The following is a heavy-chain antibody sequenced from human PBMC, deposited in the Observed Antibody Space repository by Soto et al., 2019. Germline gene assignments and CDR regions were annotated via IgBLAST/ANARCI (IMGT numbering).Heavy chain of an antibody. Sequence: GGSLRLSCAASGFTFSSYWMSWVRQAPGKGLEWVANIKQDGSEKYYVDSVKGRFTISRDNAKNSLYLQMNSLRAEDTAVYYCARNPYMITFGGVIANYSDYWGQGSLVNFSS. V-gene: IGHV3-7*01. J-gene: IGHJ4*02. CDR2: IKQDGSEK. D-gene: IGHD3-16*02. CDR3: ARNPYMITFGGVIANYSDY. CDR1: GFTFSSYW.